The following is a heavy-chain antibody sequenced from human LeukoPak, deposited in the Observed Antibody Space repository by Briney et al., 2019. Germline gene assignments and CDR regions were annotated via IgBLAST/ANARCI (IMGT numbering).Heavy chain of an antibody. J-gene: IGHJ6*03. D-gene: IGHD1-26*01. CDR1: GFTFSSYE. CDR3: AKYTGGYYDSYYYHLDV. V-gene: IGHV3-48*03. CDR2: ISSSGSTI. Sequence: GGSLRLSCAASGFTFSSYEMNWVRLAPGKGLEWVSYISSSGSTIYYADSVKGRFTISRDNNKNTLYLQMNSLTAEDTAVYYCAKYTGGYYDSYYYHLDVWGKGTTVTISS.